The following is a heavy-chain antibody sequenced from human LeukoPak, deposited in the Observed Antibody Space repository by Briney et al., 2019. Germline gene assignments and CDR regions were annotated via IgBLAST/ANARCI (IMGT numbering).Heavy chain of an antibody. Sequence: GGSLRLSCAASGFTFSNYAMSWVRQAPRKGLEWVSVISGSGGSTYYADSVKGRFTISRDNSKNTLYLQMNSLRAEDTAVYYCAKSVESAVTTNPYFDYWGQGTLVTVSS. D-gene: IGHD4-17*01. J-gene: IGHJ4*02. CDR2: ISGSGGST. CDR3: AKSVESAVTTNPYFDY. CDR1: GFTFSNYA. V-gene: IGHV3-23*01.